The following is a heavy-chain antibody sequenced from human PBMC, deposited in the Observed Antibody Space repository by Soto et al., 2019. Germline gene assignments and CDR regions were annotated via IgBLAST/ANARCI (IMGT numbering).Heavy chain of an antibody. CDR2: IYYSGST. CDR1: GGSIRSGGYY. Sequence: QVHLQESCPGLVKPSQNLSLTCTVSGGSIRSGGYYWRWIRQHPGKGLEWIGYIYYSGSTYYNPSLKRRVTISVDTSKNQCSLKLSSVTAADTAVYYCARVWMATIGDFFFDYWVQGTLVTVSS. V-gene: IGHV4-31*03. CDR3: ARVWMATIGDFFFDY. D-gene: IGHD2-21*01. J-gene: IGHJ4*02.